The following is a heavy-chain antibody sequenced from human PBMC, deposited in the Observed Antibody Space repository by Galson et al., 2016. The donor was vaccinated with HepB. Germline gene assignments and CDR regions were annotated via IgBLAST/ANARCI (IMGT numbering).Heavy chain of an antibody. CDR2: IYHSGTT. CDR1: GGSFNAYY. D-gene: IGHD5-24*01. J-gene: IGHJ4*02. Sequence: SETLSLTCGVYGGSFNAYYWSWIRQTPGKGLEWLGEIYHSGTTNNNLSLISRVTMSVDKSNNQFSLKMTSVTAEDTAIYYCARYVTDGAAWRSFDYWGQGILVTVSS. V-gene: IGHV4-34*10. CDR3: ARYVTDGAAWRSFDY.